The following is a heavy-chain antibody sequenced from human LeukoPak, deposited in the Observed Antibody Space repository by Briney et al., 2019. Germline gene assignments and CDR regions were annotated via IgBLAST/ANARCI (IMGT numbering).Heavy chain of an antibody. CDR3: ARVSRLQSLDY. Sequence: PGGSLRLSCAASGFTFSSYEMNWVRQAPGKGLEGVSYISSSGSTIYYADSVKGRFTISRDNAKNSLYLQMNSLRAEDTAVYYCARVSRLQSLDYWGQGTLVTVSS. D-gene: IGHD5-24*01. CDR2: ISSSGSTI. J-gene: IGHJ4*02. V-gene: IGHV3-48*03. CDR1: GFTFSSYE.